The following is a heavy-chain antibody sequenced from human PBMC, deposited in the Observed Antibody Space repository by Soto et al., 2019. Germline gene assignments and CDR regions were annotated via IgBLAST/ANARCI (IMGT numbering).Heavy chain of an antibody. V-gene: IGHV4-34*01. J-gene: IGHJ5*02. CDR1: GGSFSCYY. CDR3: ATLGWYSSSWYSWFDP. Sequence: SETLSLTCAVYGGSFSCYYWSWIRQPPGKGLEWIGEINHSGSTNYNPSLKSRVTISVDTSKNQFSLKLSSVTAADTAVYYCATLGWYSSSWYSWFDPWGQGTLVTVSS. D-gene: IGHD6-13*01. CDR2: INHSGST.